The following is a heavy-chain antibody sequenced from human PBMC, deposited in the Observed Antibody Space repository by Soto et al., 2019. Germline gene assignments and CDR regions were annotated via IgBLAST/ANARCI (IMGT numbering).Heavy chain of an antibody. J-gene: IGHJ4*02. V-gene: IGHV1-2*02. D-gene: IGHD3-10*01. CDR3: TRDRSGANFQY. CDR2: INPDNGDT. Sequence: QVQLVQSGAEVREPGASVKVSCKPSGATFSGNFFHWVRQAPGQGPEWMGWINPDNGDTNDAQEFQGRATMTRDTSISTADMDLSRLRPDATAVYFCTRDRSGANFQYLGQGTLVTVSS. CDR1: GATFSGNF.